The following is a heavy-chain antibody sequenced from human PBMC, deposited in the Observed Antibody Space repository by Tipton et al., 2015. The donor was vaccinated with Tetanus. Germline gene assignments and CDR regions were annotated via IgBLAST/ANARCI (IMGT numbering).Heavy chain of an antibody. J-gene: IGHJ2*01. D-gene: IGHD1-1*01. CDR3: ARRLGPYTGDQIWHFDL. CDR1: GYNFATFW. Sequence: QSGAEVKKPGESLNISCKASGYNFATFWIGWVRQKPGKGLEWMGIIFPGASGVRYSPSFQGQVTISADTSIATAYLHWSSLKASDTAIYYCARRLGPYTGDQIWHFDLWGRGTLVTVSS. CDR2: IFPGASGV. V-gene: IGHV5-51*01.